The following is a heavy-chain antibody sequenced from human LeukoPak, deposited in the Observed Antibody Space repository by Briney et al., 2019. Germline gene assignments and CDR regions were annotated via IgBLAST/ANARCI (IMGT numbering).Heavy chain of an antibody. J-gene: IGHJ4*02. Sequence: PGGSLRLSCAASGFTFTNYWMSWVRQAPGKGLEWVANIKQDGSEKYYVGSVKGRFTISRDNAKNSLYLQMISLRAEDTAVYYCARDSYCSSTSCYPNYFDYWGQGTLVTVSS. V-gene: IGHV3-7*01. CDR3: ARDSYCSSTSCYPNYFDY. D-gene: IGHD2-2*01. CDR2: IKQDGSEK. CDR1: GFTFTNYW.